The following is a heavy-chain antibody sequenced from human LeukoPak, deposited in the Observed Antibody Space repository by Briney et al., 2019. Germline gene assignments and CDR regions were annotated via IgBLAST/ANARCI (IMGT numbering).Heavy chain of an antibody. Sequence: GGSLRLSCAASGFTFSSYEMNWVRQAPGKGLEWVSYISSSGSTIYYADSVKGRFTISRDNAKNSLYLQMNSLRAEDTAVYYCAELGITMIGGVWGKGAKVTISS. V-gene: IGHV3-48*03. CDR2: ISSSGSTI. CDR1: GFTFSSYE. J-gene: IGHJ6*04. D-gene: IGHD3-10*02. CDR3: AELGITMIGGV.